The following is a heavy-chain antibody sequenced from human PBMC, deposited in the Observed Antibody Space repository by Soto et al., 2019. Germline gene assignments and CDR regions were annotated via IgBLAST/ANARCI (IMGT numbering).Heavy chain of an antibody. CDR1: GFTFDDYA. CDR3: AKDRGSGWPSGDYFDY. J-gene: IGHJ4*02. CDR2: ISWNSGSI. Sequence: HPGGSLRLSCAASGFTFDDYAMHWVRQAPGKGLEWVSGISWNSGSIGYADSVKGRFTISRDNAKNSLYLQMNSLRAEDTALYYCAKDRGSGWPSGDYFDYWGQGTLVTVSS. V-gene: IGHV3-9*01. D-gene: IGHD6-19*01.